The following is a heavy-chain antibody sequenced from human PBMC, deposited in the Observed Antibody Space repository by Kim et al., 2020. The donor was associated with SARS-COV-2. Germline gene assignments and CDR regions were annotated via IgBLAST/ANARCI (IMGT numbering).Heavy chain of an antibody. V-gene: IGHV3-23*01. Sequence: GGSLRLSCAASGFTYSTSVMTWVRQAPGKGLEWVSTTGGGGGSTYYADSVKGRFTISSDSSKNTLYLQMNNLRVEDTALYYCAKGGASAGYSWQRAVDYWGQGTLVTVSS. CDR3: AKGGASAGYSWQRAVDY. D-gene: IGHD2-15*01. J-gene: IGHJ4*02. CDR2: TGGGGGST. CDR1: GFTYSTSV.